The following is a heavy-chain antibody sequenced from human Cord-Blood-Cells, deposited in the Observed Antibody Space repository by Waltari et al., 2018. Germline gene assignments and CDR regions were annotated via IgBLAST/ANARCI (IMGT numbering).Heavy chain of an antibody. CDR3: ARQYSSSSRYFDY. D-gene: IGHD6-6*01. V-gene: IGHV4-39*01. CDR1: GGSISSSSYY. Sequence: QLQLQESGPGLVKPSETLSLTCTVSGGSISSSSYYRGWIRQPPGKGREWIGSIYYSGSTYYNPSLKSRVTISVDTSKNQFSLKLSSVTAADTAVCYCARQYSSSSRYFDYWGQGTLVTVSS. J-gene: IGHJ4*02. CDR2: IYYSGST.